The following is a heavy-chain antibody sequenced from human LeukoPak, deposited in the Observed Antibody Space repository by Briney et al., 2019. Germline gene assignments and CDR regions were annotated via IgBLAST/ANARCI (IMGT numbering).Heavy chain of an antibody. V-gene: IGHV1-46*01. Sequence: ASVKVSCKASGYTLTSYYMHWVRQAPGQGLEWMGIINPSGGSTSYAQKFQGRVTMTRDMSTSTVYMEPSSLRSEDTAVYYCARDRRELLWFGVDYWGQGTLVTVSS. CDR2: INPSGGST. J-gene: IGHJ4*02. CDR3: ARDRRELLWFGVDY. D-gene: IGHD3-10*01. CDR1: GYTLTSYY.